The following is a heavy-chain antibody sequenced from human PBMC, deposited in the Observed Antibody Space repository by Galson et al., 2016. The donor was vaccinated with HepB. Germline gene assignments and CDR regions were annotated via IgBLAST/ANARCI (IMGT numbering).Heavy chain of an antibody. J-gene: IGHJ5*02. D-gene: IGHD3-3*01. CDR2: IRADGTAN. V-gene: IGHV3-7*03. Sequence: SLRLSCAASGFSFSRYWMAWVRQAPGKGLEWVGNIRADGTANDYEGSVKGRFTMSRDNAQKSLFLQMTSLRVEDTAVYYCARENFWKLDQWGQGTLVTVSS. CDR1: GFSFSRYW. CDR3: ARENFWKLDQ.